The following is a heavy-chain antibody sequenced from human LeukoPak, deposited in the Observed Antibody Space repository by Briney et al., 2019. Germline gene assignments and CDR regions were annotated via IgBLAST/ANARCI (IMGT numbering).Heavy chain of an antibody. J-gene: IGHJ4*02. CDR2: ISSSSSYI. CDR3: SRDPTYYLRYGYFDY. CDR1: GFTFSSYS. V-gene: IGHV3-21*01. Sequence: GGSLRLSCAASGFTFSSYSMNWVRQAPGKGLEWVSSISSSSSYIYYADSVKGRFTISRDNAKNSLYLQMNSLRAEDTAVYYCSRDPTYYLRYGYFDYWGQGALVTVSS. D-gene: IGHD1-26*01.